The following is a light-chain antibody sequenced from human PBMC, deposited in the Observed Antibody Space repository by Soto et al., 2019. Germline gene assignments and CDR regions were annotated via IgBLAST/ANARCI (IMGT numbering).Light chain of an antibody. J-gene: IGLJ3*02. CDR1: SSDVGGYNY. V-gene: IGLV2-8*01. CDR2: EVS. CDR3: SSYAGSNNVV. Sequence: QSALPQPPSASGSPGQSVTISCTGTSSDVGGYNYVSWYQQHQGKAPKLMIYEVSKRPSGVPDRFSGSKSGNTASLTVSGLQAEDEADYYCSSYAGSNNVVFGGGTKLTVL.